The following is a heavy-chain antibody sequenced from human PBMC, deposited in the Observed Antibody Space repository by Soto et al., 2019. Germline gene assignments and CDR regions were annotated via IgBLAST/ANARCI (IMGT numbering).Heavy chain of an antibody. CDR1: GYTFTRYG. CDR2: ISGYDGRT. CDR3: AREVAVPYYYYGMDV. V-gene: IGHV1-18*01. J-gene: IGHJ6*02. D-gene: IGHD3-16*01. Sequence: ASVKVSCKTSGYTFTRYGISWVRQAPGQGLEWMGWISGYDGRTNFAQKVQDRVTMTTDTSTSTVYMELRSLSSDDTAVYYCAREVAVPYYYYGMDVWAKGPRSPSP.